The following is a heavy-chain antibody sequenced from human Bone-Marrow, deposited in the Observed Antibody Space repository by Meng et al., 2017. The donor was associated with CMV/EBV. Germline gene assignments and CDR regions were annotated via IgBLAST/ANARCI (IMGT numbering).Heavy chain of an antibody. CDR2: INHSGST. CDR3: ARAERFSKRFDP. Sequence: SETLSLTCAVYGGSFSGYYWSWIRQPPGKGLEWIGEINHSGSTNYNPSLKSRVTISVDTSKNQFSLKLSSVTAADTAVYYCARAERFSKRFDPWGQGTRVTGSS. CDR1: GGSFSGYY. D-gene: IGHD1-1*01. V-gene: IGHV4-34*01. J-gene: IGHJ5*02.